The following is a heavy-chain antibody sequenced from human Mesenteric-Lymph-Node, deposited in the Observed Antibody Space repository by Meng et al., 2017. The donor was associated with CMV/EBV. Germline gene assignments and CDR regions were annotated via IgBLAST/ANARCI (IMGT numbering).Heavy chain of an antibody. CDR3: ARHSALLVTNFDY. V-gene: IGHV4-39*01. CDR1: GGSISSSSYY. CDR2: IYYSGSTY. J-gene: IGHJ4*02. D-gene: IGHD5-18*01. Sequence: QLQLQESGPGLVKHSETLSLTCPVSGGSISSSSYYWGWIRQPPGKGLEWIGYIYYSGSTYYYNPSLKTRVTISVDTSKNQFSLKLSSVTAADTAVYYCARHSALLVTNFDYWGQGTLVTVSS.